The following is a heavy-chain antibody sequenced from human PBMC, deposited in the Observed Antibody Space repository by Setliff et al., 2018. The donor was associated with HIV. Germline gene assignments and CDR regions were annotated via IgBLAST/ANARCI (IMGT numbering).Heavy chain of an antibody. J-gene: IGHJ4*02. CDR1: GGSMSGYY. CDR2: IYSSGST. Sequence: PSETLSLTCSVSGGSMSGYYWNWIRQPAGKGLEWIGRIYSSGSTNHNPSLKNRVTISLDTSKNQFSLKLSSVTAADTAVYYCATLDHSGGNFLAYWGQGSLVTSPQ. D-gene: IGHD2-21*02. V-gene: IGHV4-4*07. CDR3: ATLDHSGGNFLAY.